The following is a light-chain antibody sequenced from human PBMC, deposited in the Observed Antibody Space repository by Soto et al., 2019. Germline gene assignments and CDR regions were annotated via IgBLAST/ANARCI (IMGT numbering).Light chain of an antibody. Sequence: QPVLTQPPSVSGAPGQRVTISCTGNNSNIGAGYDVLWYQQLPGTAPRLLIYGNSNRPSGVPDRFAGSKSGTSASVVITGLQADDEADYYCQSYDSGQSGHVLFGGGTKLTVL. V-gene: IGLV1-40*01. CDR3: QSYDSGQSGHVL. CDR1: NSNIGAGYD. CDR2: GNS. J-gene: IGLJ3*02.